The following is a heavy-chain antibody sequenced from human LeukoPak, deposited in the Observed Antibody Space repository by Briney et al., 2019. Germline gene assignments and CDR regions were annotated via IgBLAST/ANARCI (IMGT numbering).Heavy chain of an antibody. CDR1: GFIFSGST. V-gene: IGHV3-30*07. D-gene: IGHD2-15*01. CDR2: LSYDAKNE. Sequence: GGSLRLSCAASGFIFSGSTMHWVRQAPGKGLEWVAVLSYDAKNEYYGDSLKNRFTISRDNSKNTLYLQMNSLRAEDTAVYYCAKGRRHVLGYCSGGNCYGDYWGQGTLVTVSS. J-gene: IGHJ4*02. CDR3: AKGRRHVLGYCSGGNCYGDY.